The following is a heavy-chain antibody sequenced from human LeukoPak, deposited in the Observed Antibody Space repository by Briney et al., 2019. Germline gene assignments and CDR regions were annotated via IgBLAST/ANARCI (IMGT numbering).Heavy chain of an antibody. CDR2: ISAFNGNT. CDR1: GYTFTSYG. CDR3: ASAYYENWAFDI. Sequence: GASVKVSCKASGYTFTSYGISWVRQAPGQGLEWMGWISAFNGNTNYAQNLQGRVTMTTDTSTSTAYMEVRSLRSDGTAVYYCASAYYENWAFDIWGQGTMVTVSS. V-gene: IGHV1-18*01. J-gene: IGHJ3*02. D-gene: IGHD3-22*01.